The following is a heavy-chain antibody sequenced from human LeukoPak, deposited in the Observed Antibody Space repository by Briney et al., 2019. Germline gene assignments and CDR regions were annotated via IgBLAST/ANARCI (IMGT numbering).Heavy chain of an antibody. D-gene: IGHD3-3*01. CDR2: ISGSGGST. CDR3: AKDLTEPYDFWSGYYRPSFDY. CDR1: GFTFSSYA. Sequence: GGSLRLSCAASGFTFSSYAMSWVRQAPGKGLEWVSAISGSGGSTYYADSVKGRFTISRDNPKNTLYLQMNGLRAEDTAVYYCAKDLTEPYDFWSGYYRPSFDYWGQGTLVTVSS. J-gene: IGHJ4*02. V-gene: IGHV3-23*01.